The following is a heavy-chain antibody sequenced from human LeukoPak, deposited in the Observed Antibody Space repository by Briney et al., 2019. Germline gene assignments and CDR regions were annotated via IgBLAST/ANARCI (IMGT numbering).Heavy chain of an antibody. CDR3: AKDKGARSRGYFDY. CDR1: GFTFRGHW. CDR2: INQGGSEK. Sequence: GGSLRLSCAASGFTFRGHWLTYIRQAPGKGLEWVADINQGGSEKNYVDSVKGRFTISRDDEKNTLYLQMNSLRAEDTAVYYCAKDKGARSRGYFDYWGQGTLVTVSS. V-gene: IGHV3-7*03. J-gene: IGHJ4*02. D-gene: IGHD1-26*01.